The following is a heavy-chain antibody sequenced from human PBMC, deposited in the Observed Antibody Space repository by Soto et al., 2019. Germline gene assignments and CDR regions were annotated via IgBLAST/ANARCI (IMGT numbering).Heavy chain of an antibody. CDR1: GGSISSSSYY. J-gene: IGHJ6*03. V-gene: IGHV4-39*01. CDR3: ARQWTLTYYYCYYMYV. Sequence: PSETLSLTCTVSGGSISSSSYYWGWIRQPPGKGLEWIGSIYYSGSTYYNPSLKSRVTISVDTSKNQFSLKLSSVTAADTAVYYCARQWTLTYYYCYYMYVWGKGTTVTVSS. D-gene: IGHD3-16*01. CDR2: IYYSGST.